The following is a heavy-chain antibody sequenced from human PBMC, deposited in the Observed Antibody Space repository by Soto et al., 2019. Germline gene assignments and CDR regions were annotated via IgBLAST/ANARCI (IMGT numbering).Heavy chain of an antibody. CDR3: VRLDVDSSSWLYLHY. Sequence: SETLSLTCTVSGDSISSYYWSWVRQPPGKGLEWIGHIYYIGSTDYNPSLKSRVTISVDTSKNQFSLKMRSVTAADTAVYYCVRLDVDSSSWLYLHYWGQGTLVTVSS. V-gene: IGHV4-59*01. J-gene: IGHJ4*02. D-gene: IGHD6-6*01. CDR1: GDSISSYY. CDR2: IYYIGST.